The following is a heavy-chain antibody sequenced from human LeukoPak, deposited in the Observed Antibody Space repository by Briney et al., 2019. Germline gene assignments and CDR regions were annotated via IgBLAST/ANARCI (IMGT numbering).Heavy chain of an antibody. J-gene: IGHJ4*02. D-gene: IGHD3-22*01. Sequence: PGGSLRLSCAASGFTFSSYSMNWVRQAPGKGLEWVSHITASGTAMFYADSVKGRFTISRDNAKNSLYLQMNSLRDEDTAVYYCARDERNHHDSSGYYTRAGVDYWGQGTLVTVSS. CDR1: GFTFSSYS. CDR3: ARDERNHHDSSGYYTRAGVDY. V-gene: IGHV3-48*02. CDR2: ITASGTAM.